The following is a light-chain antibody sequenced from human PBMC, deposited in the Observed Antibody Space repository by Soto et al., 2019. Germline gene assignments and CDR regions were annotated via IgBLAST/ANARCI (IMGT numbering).Light chain of an antibody. J-gene: IGKJ4*01. V-gene: IGKV1-33*01. Sequence: DIQMTQSPSPLSASVGDRVTITCQASQDISNNLNWYQQKPGKAPKLLIYDASNLEAGVPIRFSGRGSGTDFTLTISSLEPEDFAVYYCQQRSNWPPVFGGGTKVEIK. CDR2: DAS. CDR3: QQRSNWPPV. CDR1: QDISNN.